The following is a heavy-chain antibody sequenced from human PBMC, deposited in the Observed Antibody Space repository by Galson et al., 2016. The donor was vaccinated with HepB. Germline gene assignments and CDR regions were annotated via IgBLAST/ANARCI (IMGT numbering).Heavy chain of an antibody. CDR1: GFSLNTRGMC. V-gene: IGHV2-70*01. J-gene: IGHJ4*02. D-gene: IGHD4-17*01. Sequence: PALVKPTQTVTLTCTFSGFSLNTRGMCVSWIRQPPGKALEWLALIDWEVDKYYSTSLKTRLTISKDTSKNQVVLTVANMDPVDTATYYCARTQTSVTTSYYFDNWGQGTLVTVSS. CDR2: IDWEVDK. CDR3: ARTQTSVTTSYYFDN.